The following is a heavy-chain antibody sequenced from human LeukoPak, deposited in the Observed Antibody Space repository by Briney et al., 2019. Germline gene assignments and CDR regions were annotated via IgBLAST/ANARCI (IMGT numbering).Heavy chain of an antibody. CDR1: GSTISYYS. CDR3: ARAKVVAATDDAFDI. D-gene: IGHD2-15*01. J-gene: IGHJ3*02. Sequence: GGSLTLSCAASGSTISYYSMNWVRQAPGKGLEWVSSISSSSSYIYYADSVRGRFTISRDNAKNSLYLQMNSLRADDTAVYYCARAKVVAATDDAFDIWGQGTMVTVSS. CDR2: ISSSSSYI. V-gene: IGHV3-21*01.